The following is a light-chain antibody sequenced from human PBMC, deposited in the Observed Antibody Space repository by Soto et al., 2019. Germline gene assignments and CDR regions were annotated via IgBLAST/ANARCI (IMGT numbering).Light chain of an antibody. CDR2: EVN. CDR1: SSDVGSYYP. Sequence: QSVLTQPASMSGSPGQSITISCTGTSSDVGSYYPVSWFQQHPGKAPKLIIYEVNKRPSGVSDRFSGSKSGNTASLTISGLQAEDEAEYYCCSYAGDTTFFVFGTGIKLTVL. J-gene: IGLJ1*01. V-gene: IGLV2-23*02. CDR3: CSYAGDTTFFV.